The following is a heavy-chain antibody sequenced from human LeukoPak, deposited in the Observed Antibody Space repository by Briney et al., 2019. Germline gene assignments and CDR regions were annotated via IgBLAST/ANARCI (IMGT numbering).Heavy chain of an antibody. CDR2: ISAYNGNT. Sequence: GASVKVPCKASGYTFTSYGISWVRQAPGQGLEWMGWISAYNGNTNCAQKLQGRVTMTTDTSTSTAYMELRSLRSDDTTVYYCARDGELTTVTASYYYYYYMDVWGKGTTVTVSS. D-gene: IGHD4-17*01. CDR1: GYTFTSYG. J-gene: IGHJ6*03. CDR3: ARDGELTTVTASYYYYYYMDV. V-gene: IGHV1-18*01.